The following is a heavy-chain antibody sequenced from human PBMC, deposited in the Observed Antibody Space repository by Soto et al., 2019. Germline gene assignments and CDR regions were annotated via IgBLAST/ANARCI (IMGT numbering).Heavy chain of an antibody. V-gene: IGHV1-46*01. CDR2: IDPSGGKT. CDR1: GYTFTRDQ. CDR3: GRVMRSLLSITALDT. Sequence: ASVKVSCKASGYTFTRDQIHWVRQAPGQGLEWMGMIDPSGGKTNYAQKFLGRVTMTRDTSTSTVYMALSSLRSEDTAIYFCGRVMRSLLSITALDTWGQGTLVTVSS. J-gene: IGHJ5*02. D-gene: IGHD3-10*01.